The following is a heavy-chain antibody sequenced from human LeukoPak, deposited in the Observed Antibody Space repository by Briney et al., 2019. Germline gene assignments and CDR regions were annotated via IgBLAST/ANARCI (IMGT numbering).Heavy chain of an antibody. CDR2: INWNGRST. Sequence: RPGGSLRLSCAASGFTFDDYGMSWVRQAPGKGLEWVSGINWNGRSTGYADSVKGRFIISRDNVKNSLYLQMNSLRAEDTAVYYCARDLGYDFWSGFFLWGQGTLVTVSS. D-gene: IGHD3-3*01. J-gene: IGHJ4*02. V-gene: IGHV3-20*04. CDR1: GFTFDDYG. CDR3: ARDLGYDFWSGFFL.